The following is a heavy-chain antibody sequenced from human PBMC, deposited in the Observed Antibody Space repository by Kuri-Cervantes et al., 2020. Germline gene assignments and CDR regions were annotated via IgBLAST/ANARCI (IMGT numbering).Heavy chain of an antibody. J-gene: IGHJ3*01. CDR1: GFTVSGDY. V-gene: IGHV3-53*01. CDR3: ARDGKHTNSFDV. D-gene: IGHD1-26*01. CDR2: IYSNGRT. Sequence: GESLKISCAVSGFTVSGDYMTWIRQAPGKGLEWVSVIYSNGRTYYADSVKGRFTISRDNAKNSLYLQMSSLRAEDTAIYYCARDGKHTNSFDVWGQGTMVTVSS.